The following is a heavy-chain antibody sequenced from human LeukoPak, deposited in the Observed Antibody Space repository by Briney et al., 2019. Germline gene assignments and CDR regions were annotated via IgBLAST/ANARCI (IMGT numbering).Heavy chain of an antibody. J-gene: IGHJ4*02. CDR3: AKDYPSPYYYDSSSHFDY. V-gene: IGHV3-30-3*01. CDR1: GFTFSSYA. D-gene: IGHD3-22*01. CDR2: ISYDGSNK. Sequence: GGSLRLSCAASGFTFSSYAMHWVRQAPGKGLEWVAVISYDGSNKYYADSVKGRFTISRDNSKNTLYLQMNSLRAEDTAVYYCAKDYPSPYYYDSSSHFDYWGQGTLVTVSS.